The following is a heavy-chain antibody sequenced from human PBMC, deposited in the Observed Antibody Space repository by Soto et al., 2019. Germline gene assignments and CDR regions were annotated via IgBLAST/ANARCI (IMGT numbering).Heavy chain of an antibody. V-gene: IGHV1-3*01. CDR3: ARGVFITVAATGAEYFHH. CDR2: INLGNGNT. CDR1: GYTFTNYA. Sequence: QVQLVQSGAEVKKPGASVKVSCTASGYTFTNYAMHWVRQAPGQRLEWMGWINLGNGNTKSSQNFQDRGTFTMATSANIAYMELSSLRSEDTAVYYCARGVFITVAATGAEYFHHWGQGTLVTVSS. D-gene: IGHD6-19*01. J-gene: IGHJ1*01.